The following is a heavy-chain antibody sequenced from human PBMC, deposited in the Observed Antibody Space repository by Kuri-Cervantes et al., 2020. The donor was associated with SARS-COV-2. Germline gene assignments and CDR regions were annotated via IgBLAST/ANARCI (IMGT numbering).Heavy chain of an antibody. D-gene: IGHD6-13*01. CDR1: GFTFSSYW. CDR2: IKQDGSEK. J-gene: IGHJ4*02. V-gene: IGHV3-7*01. Sequence: GEFLKISCAASGFTFSSYWMSWVRQAPGKGLEWVANIKQDGSEKYYVDSVKGRFTISRDNAKNSLYLQMNSLRAEDTAVYYCARVRSWDEYFDYWGQGTLVTVSS. CDR3: ARVRSWDEYFDY.